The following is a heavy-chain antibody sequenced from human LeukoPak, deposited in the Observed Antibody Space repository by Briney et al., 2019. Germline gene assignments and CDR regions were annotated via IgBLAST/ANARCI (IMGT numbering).Heavy chain of an antibody. CDR1: GFTFSSYA. D-gene: IGHD2-15*01. J-gene: IGHJ4*02. CDR2: ISGSGGST. Sequence: PGGSLRLSCAASGFTFSSYAMSWVRQAPGKGLEWVSAISGSGGSTYYADSVKGRFTISRDNSKNTMSLQLSSLSAADKAVYYCAKGTPSYSSGGSCYSDYFDYWGQGTLVTVSS. V-gene: IGHV3-23*01. CDR3: AKGTPSYSSGGSCYSDYFDY.